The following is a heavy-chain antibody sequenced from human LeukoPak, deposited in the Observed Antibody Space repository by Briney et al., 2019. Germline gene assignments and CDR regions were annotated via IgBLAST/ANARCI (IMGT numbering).Heavy chain of an antibody. Sequence: ASVKVSCKASGYTFTGYYMHWVRQAPGQGLEWMGWINPNSGGTNYAQKFQGWVTMTRDTSISTAYMELSRLRSDDTAVYYCAREDGPSSGWYLGFRWFDPWGQGTLVTVSS. J-gene: IGHJ5*02. D-gene: IGHD6-19*01. CDR2: INPNSGGT. CDR3: AREDGPSSGWYLGFRWFDP. CDR1: GYTFTGYY. V-gene: IGHV1-2*04.